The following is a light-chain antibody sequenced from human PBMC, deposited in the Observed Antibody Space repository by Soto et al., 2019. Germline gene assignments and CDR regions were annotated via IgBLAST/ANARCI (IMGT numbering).Light chain of an antibody. CDR2: DAS. CDR1: ERITTW. CDR3: HQYNTFPYT. Sequence: DIQLTQSPSTLSASVGDRVTITCRASERITTWLAWYQQKPGKAPKVLIHDASTLESGVPSRFSGSGSGTEFTLTISSLQPDDFAAYFCHQYNTFPYTFGQGTKLETK. J-gene: IGKJ2*01. V-gene: IGKV1-5*01.